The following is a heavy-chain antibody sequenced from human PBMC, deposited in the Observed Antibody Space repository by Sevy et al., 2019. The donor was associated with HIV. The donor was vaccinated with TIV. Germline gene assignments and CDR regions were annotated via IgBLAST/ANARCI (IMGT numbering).Heavy chain of an antibody. Sequence: GGSLRLSCAASTFTFSNYWMSWVRQAPGKGLQWVANIEEDGSEKYYVDSVKGRFTISRDNTKNSLYLQMNGLRCEDTAVYYCAGGYRYGTHHYYGLDVWAQGTTVTVSS. CDR3: AGGYRYGTHHYYGLDV. CDR1: TFTFSNYW. CDR2: IEEDGSEK. D-gene: IGHD5-18*01. V-gene: IGHV3-7*04. J-gene: IGHJ6*02.